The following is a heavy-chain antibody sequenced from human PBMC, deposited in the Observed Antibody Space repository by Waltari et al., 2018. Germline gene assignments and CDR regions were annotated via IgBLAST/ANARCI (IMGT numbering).Heavy chain of an antibody. V-gene: IGHV3-21*02. D-gene: IGHD3-10*01. Sequence: EVQLVESGGGLAQPGRSLRLSCAASGFSFSDYNMHWLRRAPGKGLEWVSSISSKSTYIYYADSVRGRFSISRDNAENSLFLQMNNLRGEDTAVYYCARDTIFYGSGSYDPWGQGTRVTVSS. J-gene: IGHJ5*02. CDR2: ISSKSTYI. CDR3: ARDTIFYGSGSYDP. CDR1: GFSFSDYN.